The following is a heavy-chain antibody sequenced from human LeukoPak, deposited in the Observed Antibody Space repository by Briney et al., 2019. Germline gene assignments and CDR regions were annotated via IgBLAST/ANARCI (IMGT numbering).Heavy chain of an antibody. J-gene: IGHJ4*02. CDR2: NNEDVSNI. D-gene: IGHD6-19*01. V-gene: IGHV3-74*01. CDR3: ARDLSGLWNS. CDR1: GFTFSSNW. Sequence: PGGSLRLSCATSGFTFSSNWMHCVRQATGKGRVCVLRNNEDVSNIIYADSVKGRFTIYRDNTKNTLHLQMNSLRAEDTAVYSCARDLSGLWNSWGQGTLVTVSS.